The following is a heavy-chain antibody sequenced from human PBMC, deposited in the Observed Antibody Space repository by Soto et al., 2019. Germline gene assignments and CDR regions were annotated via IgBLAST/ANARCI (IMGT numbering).Heavy chain of an antibody. J-gene: IGHJ4*02. V-gene: IGHV4-4*02. D-gene: IGHD5-18*01. CDR3: ATRDTGRVY. CDR1: GVSIGSHDW. CDR2: SHQSGNT. Sequence: QVQLQESGPGLVKPSGTLSLTCAVSGVSIGSHDWWTWVRQPPGKGLEWIGESHQSGNTNYNSSLGSRVTISLDKSKTPFSLQLSSVTVADTAVYYCATRDTGRVYWGQGTLVTVSS.